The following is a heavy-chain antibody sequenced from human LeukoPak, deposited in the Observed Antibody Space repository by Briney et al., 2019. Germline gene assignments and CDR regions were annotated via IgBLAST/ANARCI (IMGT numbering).Heavy chain of an antibody. CDR1: GFTFNDYA. D-gene: IGHD6-13*01. Sequence: GGSLRLSCAASGFTFNDYAMSWVRQAPGKGLEWVSGINWNGGSTGYGDSVKGRFTISRDNAKNSLYLQMNSLRAEDTALYYCARVAEQQGLSDYYMDVWGKGTTVTVSS. J-gene: IGHJ6*03. V-gene: IGHV3-20*04. CDR2: INWNGGST. CDR3: ARVAEQQGLSDYYMDV.